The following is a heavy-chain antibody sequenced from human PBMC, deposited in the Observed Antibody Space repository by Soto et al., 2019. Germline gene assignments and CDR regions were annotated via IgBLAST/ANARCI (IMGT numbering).Heavy chain of an antibody. CDR2: ITPILGTT. D-gene: IGHD3-16*01. CDR3: AREGALRAYRYFDL. Sequence: GASVKVSCKASGVTSRNYVVGWVRQAPGQGLEWMGGITPILGTTNYARQFQGRVTISADESTSTAYMELSSLRSEDTAVYYCAREGALRAYRYFDLWGRGTLVTVSS. J-gene: IGHJ2*01. V-gene: IGHV1-69*13. CDR1: GVTSRNYV.